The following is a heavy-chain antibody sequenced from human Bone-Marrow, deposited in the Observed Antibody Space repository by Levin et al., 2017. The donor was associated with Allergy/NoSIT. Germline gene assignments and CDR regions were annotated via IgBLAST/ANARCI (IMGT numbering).Heavy chain of an antibody. Sequence: GGSLRLSCAASGFTFSSYAMSWVRQAPGKGLEWVSVISGSDGNTHYADSVKGRFTISRDNSKNTLSLQMNNLRGEDPAVYYCAKDRYCSRIACYGGADVWGQGTTVTVS. CDR2: ISGSDGNT. V-gene: IGHV3-23*01. D-gene: IGHD2-2*01. CDR3: AKDRYCSRIACYGGADV. J-gene: IGHJ6*02. CDR1: GFTFSSYA.